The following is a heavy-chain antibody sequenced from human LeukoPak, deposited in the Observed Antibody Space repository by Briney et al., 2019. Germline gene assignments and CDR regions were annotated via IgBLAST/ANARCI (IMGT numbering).Heavy chain of an antibody. CDR2: IDPGDSDT. D-gene: IGHD2-15*01. Sequence: GESLKISCKGSGYSFTSYWIAWVRQMPGKGLEWMGIIDPGDSDTRYSPSFHGQVTMSADKSISTTYVQWSSLKASDTAMYYCARRGYCSGGDCFSAAFDLWGQGTMVTVSP. V-gene: IGHV5-51*01. CDR1: GYSFTSYW. J-gene: IGHJ3*01. CDR3: ARRGYCSGGDCFSAAFDL.